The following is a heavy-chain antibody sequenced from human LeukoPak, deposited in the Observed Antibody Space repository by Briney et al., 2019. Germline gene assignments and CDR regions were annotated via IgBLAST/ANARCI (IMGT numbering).Heavy chain of an antibody. CDR3: ARDRALEWLTKSYYYYGMDV. J-gene: IGHJ6*02. D-gene: IGHD3-3*01. V-gene: IGHV1-18*01. CDR1: GYTFTSYG. Sequence: GASVKVSCKAPGYTFTSYGISWVRQAPGQGLEWMGWISAYNGNTNYAQKLQGRVTMTTDTSTSTAYMELRSLRSDDTAVYYCARDRALEWLTKSYYYYGMDVWGQGTTVTVSS. CDR2: ISAYNGNT.